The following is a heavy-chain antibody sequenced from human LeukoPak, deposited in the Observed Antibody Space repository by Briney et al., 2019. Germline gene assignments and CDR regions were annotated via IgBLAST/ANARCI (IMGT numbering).Heavy chain of an antibody. J-gene: IGHJ4*02. Sequence: ASVKVSCKASGGTFSSYAISWVRQAPGQGLEWMGYINPDSGGTNYAQEFQGRVTMTRDTSISTAYMELNRLRSDDTAVYYCAGSGGQWLGTFDYWGQGTLVTVSS. V-gene: IGHV1-2*02. D-gene: IGHD6-19*01. CDR3: AGSGGQWLGTFDY. CDR2: INPDSGGT. CDR1: GGTFSSYA.